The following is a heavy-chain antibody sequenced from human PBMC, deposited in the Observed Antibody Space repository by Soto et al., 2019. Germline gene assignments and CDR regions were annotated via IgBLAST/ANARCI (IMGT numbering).Heavy chain of an antibody. J-gene: IGHJ6*02. CDR1: GFTFYYYT. D-gene: IGHD6-13*01. CDR3: AKDKEEQQLGSGMDV. CDR2: ISWDGGST. V-gene: IGHV3-43*01. Sequence: GGSLKLGCAASGFTFYYYTMHWVRQAPGKGLEWVSLISWDGGSTYYADSVKGRFTISRDNSKNSLYLQMNSLRTEDTALYYCAKDKEEQQLGSGMDVCGQGTTVTVSS.